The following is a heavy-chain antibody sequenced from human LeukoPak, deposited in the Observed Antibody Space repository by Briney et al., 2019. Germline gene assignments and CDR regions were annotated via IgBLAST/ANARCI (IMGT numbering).Heavy chain of an antibody. CDR3: ARGEKPYDY. CDR2: INAYNGNT. CDR1: GYTFTYYV. D-gene: IGHD1-26*01. J-gene: IGHJ4*02. Sequence: ASVTVSCKTSGYTFTYYVISRVRQAPEQGLEWMGWINAYNGNTNDAQKFQGRVTMTTDTSTSTAYTELRSLRSDDTAVYYCARGEKPYDYWGQGTLVSVSS. V-gene: IGHV1-18*01.